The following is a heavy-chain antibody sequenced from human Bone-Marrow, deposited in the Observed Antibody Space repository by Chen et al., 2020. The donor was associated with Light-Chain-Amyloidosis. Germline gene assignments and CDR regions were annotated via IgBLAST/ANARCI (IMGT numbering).Heavy chain of an antibody. CDR1: GFTFSSYA. Sequence: EVQLVESGGGLVQPGGSLRLPCAASGFTFSSYAMSWVRQAPGKGLEWISGISGGGESTYYADSVKGRFTISRDNSKNTLYLQMNSLRGEDTADYYCARKNSVTRGGYFEYWGQGALVTVSS. CDR2: ISGGGEST. D-gene: IGHD1-26*01. CDR3: ARKNSVTRGGYFEY. V-gene: IGHV3-23*04. J-gene: IGHJ4*02.